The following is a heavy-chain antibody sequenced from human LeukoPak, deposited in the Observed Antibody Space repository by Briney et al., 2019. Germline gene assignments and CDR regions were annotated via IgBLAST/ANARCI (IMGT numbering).Heavy chain of an antibody. CDR3: ASRYSSSLRG. D-gene: IGHD6-13*01. CDR1: GFTFSSYA. J-gene: IGHJ4*02. Sequence: GGSLRLSCAASGFTFSSYAMSWVRQAPGKGLEWVSAISDSGDSTYYADSVKGRFTISRDNSKNTLYLQMDSLRAEDTAVYYCASRYSSSLRGWGQGTLVTVSS. CDR2: ISDSGDST. V-gene: IGHV3-23*01.